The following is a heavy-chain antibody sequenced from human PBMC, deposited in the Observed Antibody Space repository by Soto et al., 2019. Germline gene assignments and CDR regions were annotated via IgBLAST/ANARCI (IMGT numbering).Heavy chain of an antibody. CDR3: ARYRVPPGHYYYGMDF. J-gene: IGHJ6*02. CDR2: IWFDGSNK. D-gene: IGHD3-16*02. CDR1: GFTFSSYG. Sequence: GGSLRLSCAASGFTFSSYGMHWVRQAPGKGLEWVALIWFDGSNKFYEDSVKGRFTISRDNSKNTLYLQMNSLRAEDTAVYYCARYRVPPGHYYYGMDFWGQGTTVPVSS. V-gene: IGHV3-33*01.